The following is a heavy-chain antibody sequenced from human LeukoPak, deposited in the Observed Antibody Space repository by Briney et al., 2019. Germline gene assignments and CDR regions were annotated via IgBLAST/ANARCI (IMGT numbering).Heavy chain of an antibody. CDR3: ARGAPIILETGYDY. J-gene: IGHJ4*02. Sequence: SETLSLTCTVSGGSISSYYWSWIRQPPGKGLEWIGYIYYSGSTNYNPPLKSRVTISVDTSKNQFSLKLSSVTAADTAVYYCARGAPIILETGYDYWGQGTLVTVSS. D-gene: IGHD3-9*01. CDR2: IYYSGST. CDR1: GGSISSYY. V-gene: IGHV4-59*01.